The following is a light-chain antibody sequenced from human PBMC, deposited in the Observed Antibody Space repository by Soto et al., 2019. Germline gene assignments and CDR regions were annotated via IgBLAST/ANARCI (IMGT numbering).Light chain of an antibody. CDR2: EAS. CDR3: QQAKSFPRVHT. Sequence: DIKMTQSPSSVSASVGDTVTNTCRSSQDISNYLVWYQQKPGKAPKLLIYEASSLQSGVPSRFSGSGSGTDFTLTISSLQSEDFATYYCQQAKSFPRVHTFGGGTKVDVK. CDR1: QDISNY. V-gene: IGKV1-12*01. J-gene: IGKJ4*01.